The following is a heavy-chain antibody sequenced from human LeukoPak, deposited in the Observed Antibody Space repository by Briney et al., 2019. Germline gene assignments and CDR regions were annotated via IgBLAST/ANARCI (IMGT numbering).Heavy chain of an antibody. CDR2: INPSGGST. D-gene: IGHD3-10*01. V-gene: IGHV1-46*01. J-gene: IGHJ4*02. Sequence: ASVKVSCKASGYTFTSYYMHWVRQAPGQGLEWMGIINPSGGSTSYAQKFQGRVTMTRDTSTRTVYMELSSLRSEDTAVYYCARAKPYYGSGSYTRTFIDYWGQGTLVTVSS. CDR3: ARAKPYYGSGSYTRTFIDY. CDR1: GYTFTSYY.